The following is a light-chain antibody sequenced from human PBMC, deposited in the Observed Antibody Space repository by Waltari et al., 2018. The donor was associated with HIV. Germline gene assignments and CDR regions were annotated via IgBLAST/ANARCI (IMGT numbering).Light chain of an antibody. Sequence: DIQMTQSPSTLSASVGERVTITCRASQSISSWLAWYQQKPGKAPKLLIYQASSLKSGVPSRFSGSGSGTEFTLTISSLQPDDFATYYCQQCNSYSYTFGQGTKLEIK. V-gene: IGKV1-5*03. CDR2: QAS. CDR1: QSISSW. J-gene: IGKJ2*01. CDR3: QQCNSYSYT.